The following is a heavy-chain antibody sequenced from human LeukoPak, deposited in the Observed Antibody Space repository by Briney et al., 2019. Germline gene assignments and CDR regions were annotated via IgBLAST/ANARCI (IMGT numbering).Heavy chain of an antibody. Sequence: GGSLRLSCAASGFTFDDYAMHWVRQAPGKGLEWVSGISWNSGSIGYADSVKGRFTISRDNSKNTLYLQMNSLRAEDTAVYYCARLLSSSYFDDWGQGTLVTVSS. V-gene: IGHV3-9*01. D-gene: IGHD2-21*02. J-gene: IGHJ4*02. CDR2: ISWNSGSI. CDR1: GFTFDDYA. CDR3: ARLLSSSYFDD.